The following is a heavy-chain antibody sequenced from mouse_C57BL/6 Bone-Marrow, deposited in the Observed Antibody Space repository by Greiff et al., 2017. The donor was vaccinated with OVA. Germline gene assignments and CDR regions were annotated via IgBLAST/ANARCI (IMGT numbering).Heavy chain of an antibody. CDR2: ILPGSGST. V-gene: IGHV1-9*01. J-gene: IGHJ1*03. D-gene: IGHD1-1*01. CDR3: ASPGNYYGSYWYFDV. CDR1: GYTFTGYR. Sequence: QVQLQQSGAELMKPGASVKLSCKATGYTFTGYRIEWVKQRPGHGLEWIGEILPGSGSTNYNEKFKGKATFTADTSSNTAYMQLSSLTTEDSAIYYCASPGNYYGSYWYFDVWGTGTTVTVSS.